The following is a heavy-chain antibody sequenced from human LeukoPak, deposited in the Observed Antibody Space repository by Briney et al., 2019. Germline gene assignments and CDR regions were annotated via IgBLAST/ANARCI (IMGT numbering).Heavy chain of an antibody. J-gene: IGHJ3*02. D-gene: IGHD3-22*01. Sequence: PGGSLRLSCAASGFTVSSNYMTWVRQAPGKGLEWVSVIDSGGNTYYADSVKGRFSISRDNSKNTLYLQMNSLRAEDTAVYYCAKVCDSSGYPFDAFDIWGQGTMVTVSS. CDR2: IDSGGNT. CDR3: AKVCDSSGYPFDAFDI. CDR1: GFTVSSNY. V-gene: IGHV3-53*01.